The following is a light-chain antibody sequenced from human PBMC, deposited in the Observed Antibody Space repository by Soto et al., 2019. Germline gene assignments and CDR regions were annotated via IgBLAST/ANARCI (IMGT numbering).Light chain of an antibody. V-gene: IGLV2-23*01. CDR1: SSDVGRYNL. CDR3: CSFAGRNSPLYV. CDR2: EDT. Sequence: QSALTQPASVSGSPGQPITISCTGTSSDVGRYNLVSWYQQRPGKVPKLMIFEDTRRPSGISNRFSGSKSGNTASLTISGLQAEDECDYYCCSFAGRNSPLYVCGSGTKLTVL. J-gene: IGLJ1*01.